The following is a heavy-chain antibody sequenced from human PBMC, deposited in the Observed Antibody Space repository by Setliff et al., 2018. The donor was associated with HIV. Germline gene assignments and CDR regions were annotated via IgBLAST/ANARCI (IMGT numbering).Heavy chain of an antibody. CDR2: IYYPGST. V-gene: IGHV4-59*01. CDR1: SGSISSYY. D-gene: IGHD1-26*01. Sequence: TSETLSLTCTVSSGSISSYYWSWIRQPPGKGLEWIGYIYYPGSTNYNPSLRSRVTISLDTSKNQFSLNLSSVTAADTAVYYCARSSGSYWMNAFDIWGQGTMVTVSS. CDR3: ARSSGSYWMNAFDI. J-gene: IGHJ3*02.